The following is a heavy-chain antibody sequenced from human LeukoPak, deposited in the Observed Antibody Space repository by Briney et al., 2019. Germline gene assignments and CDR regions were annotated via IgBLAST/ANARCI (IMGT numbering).Heavy chain of an antibody. V-gene: IGHV3-7*05. D-gene: IGHD5-12*01. CDR1: GFAFSSSW. CDR2: MNPDGSTK. J-gene: IGHJ4*02. Sequence: GGSLRLSCAASGFAFSSSWMAWVRQAPGKGLEWVANMNPDGSTKNYVDSVRGRFTISRDNAKNSQYLQMNSLRADDTAVYYCARDSGYSAFDYWGQGTLVTVSS. CDR3: ARDSGYSAFDY.